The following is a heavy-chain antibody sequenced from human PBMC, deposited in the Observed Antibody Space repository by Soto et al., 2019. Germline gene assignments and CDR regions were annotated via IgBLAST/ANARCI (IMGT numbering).Heavy chain of an antibody. CDR3: AKTGFWSGFRVADY. V-gene: IGHV4-39*01. J-gene: IGHJ4*02. Sequence: PSETLSLTCTVSGGSISTSSSYWGWIRQPPGKGLEWIGSISYRGSTYHNPSLKSRLTISVDTSKNQFSLKLSSVTAADTAVYFCAKTGFWSGFRVADYWGQGTLVTVS. CDR2: ISYRGST. CDR1: GGSISTSSSY. D-gene: IGHD3-3*01.